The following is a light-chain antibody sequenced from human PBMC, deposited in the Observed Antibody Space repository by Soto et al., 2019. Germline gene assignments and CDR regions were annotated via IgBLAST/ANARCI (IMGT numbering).Light chain of an antibody. CDR3: QHYNSYPEA. CDR1: QTISSW. Sequence: IHMTQCASTLSLSLADRVTIPGQASQTISSWLAWYQQKTGKAPKLLIYKASTLKSGVPSRSSGSGYGTEFTLTISSMQSDDFATYYCQHYNSYPEAFGHGTKVDIK. V-gene: IGKV1-5*03. CDR2: KAS. J-gene: IGKJ1*01.